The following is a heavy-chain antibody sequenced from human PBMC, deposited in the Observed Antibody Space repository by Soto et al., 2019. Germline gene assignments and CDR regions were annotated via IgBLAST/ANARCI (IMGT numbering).Heavy chain of an antibody. CDR3: AKDAAMVSSTFKYFDY. D-gene: IGHD6-13*01. Sequence: EVQLLESGGGLVQPGGSLRLSCAASGFFFSSYAMSWVRQAPGKGLEWVSGIGGSGGYKSYADSVKGRFTISRDNSKNTLYLQMESLGAEDTAVYYCAKDAAMVSSTFKYFDYWGQGTLVAVSS. CDR2: IGGSGGYK. V-gene: IGHV3-23*01. J-gene: IGHJ4*02. CDR1: GFFFSSYA.